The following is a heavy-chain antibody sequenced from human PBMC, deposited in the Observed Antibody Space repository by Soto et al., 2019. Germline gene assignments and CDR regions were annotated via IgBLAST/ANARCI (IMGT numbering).Heavy chain of an antibody. CDR1: GASIRIYY. V-gene: IGHV4-59*01. CDR2: VYNGATT. D-gene: IGHD3-10*01. Sequence: SQTLSRTFIVFGASIRIYYWTWTRQPPGKGLEWIGCVYNGATTSYNPSLKSRVTISVDTSKNQFSLKLTSVTAADTAMYYCARDDSERPATYWGQG. J-gene: IGHJ1*01. CDR3: ARDDSERPATY.